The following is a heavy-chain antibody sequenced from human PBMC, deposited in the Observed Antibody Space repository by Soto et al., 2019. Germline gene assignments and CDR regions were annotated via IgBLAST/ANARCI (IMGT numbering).Heavy chain of an antibody. CDR2: ISYDEIYK. V-gene: IGHV3-30*18. Sequence: GSLGLACAASGFTFTSHAMHWVRQTPGKGLEWVAAISYDEIYKKYASSVKGRFTVSRDNVKNTLSLQMNSLRPEDTAVYYCEKDSGYQMPDNYFYYGLDVWGQGTTVTVSS. CDR1: GFTFTSHA. J-gene: IGHJ6*02. CDR3: EKDSGYQMPDNYFYYGLDV. D-gene: IGHD5-18*01.